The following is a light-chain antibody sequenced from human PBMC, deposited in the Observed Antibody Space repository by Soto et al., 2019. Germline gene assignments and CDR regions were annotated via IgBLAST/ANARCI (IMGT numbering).Light chain of an antibody. CDR3: QQFSSYPLT. CDR2: DAS. V-gene: IGKV3-20*01. Sequence: EFVLTQPPGTMALSPGERGTLSCSVSQTVRNNYLAWYQQKPGQAPMLLIYDASSSATGIPDRFSGGGSGTDFTLTISRLDPADFAVYYCQQFSSYPLTFGGGTTVDIK. CDR1: QTVRNNY. J-gene: IGKJ4*01.